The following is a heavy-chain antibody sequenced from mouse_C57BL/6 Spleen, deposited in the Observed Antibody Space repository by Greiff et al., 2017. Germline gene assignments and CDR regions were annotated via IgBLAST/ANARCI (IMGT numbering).Heavy chain of an antibody. D-gene: IGHD2-1*01. CDR2: IWSGGST. CDR1: GFSLTSYG. Sequence: QVQLQQSGPGLVQPSQSLSITCTVSGFSLTSYGVHWVRQSPGKGLEWLGVIWSGGSTDYNAAFISRLSISKDNSKGQVFFKMNSLQADDTAIYYCASPPIYYGNPAWFAYGGQGTLVTVSA. V-gene: IGHV2-2*01. CDR3: ASPPIYYGNPAWFAY. J-gene: IGHJ3*01.